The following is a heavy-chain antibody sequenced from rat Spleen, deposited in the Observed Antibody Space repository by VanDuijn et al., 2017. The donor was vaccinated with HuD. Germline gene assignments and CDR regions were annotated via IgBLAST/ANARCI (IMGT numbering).Heavy chain of an antibody. J-gene: IGHJ2*01. V-gene: IGHV5-25*01. D-gene: IGHD1-11*01. CDR3: TTTEGIVGNWFAY. Sequence: EVQLMESGGGLVQPGRSMKLSCAASGFTFSNYDMAWVRQAPTKGLQWVASISYGGSRTYYRDSVKGRFTISRDNAKSTLYLQMDSLRSEDTATYYCTTTEGIVGNWFAYWGQGVMVTVSS. CDR1: GFTFSNYD. CDR2: ISYGGSRT.